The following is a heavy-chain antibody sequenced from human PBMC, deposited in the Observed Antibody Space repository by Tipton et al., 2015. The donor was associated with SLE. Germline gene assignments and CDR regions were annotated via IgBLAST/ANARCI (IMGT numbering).Heavy chain of an antibody. CDR2: IYYSGTT. CDR3: ARDQGADYGGNSDAFDI. V-gene: IGHV4-61*01. CDR1: GGSISSSSYY. J-gene: IGHJ3*02. Sequence: TLSLTCTVSGGSISSSSYYWGWIRQPPGKGLEWIGYIYYSGTTNYNPSLKSRVTISIDTSKNQFSLKLGSVTAADTAVYYCARDQGADYGGNSDAFDIWGQGTMVTVSS. D-gene: IGHD4-23*01.